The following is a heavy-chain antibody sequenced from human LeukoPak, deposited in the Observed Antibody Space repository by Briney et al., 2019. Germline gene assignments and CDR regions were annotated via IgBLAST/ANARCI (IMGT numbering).Heavy chain of an antibody. CDR2: IYNSGST. J-gene: IGHJ4*02. V-gene: IGHV4-39*01. CDR3: ARHVASYDFDF. D-gene: IGHD2-21*01. Sequence: SETLSLTCSVSGGSISNDNYSWGWIRQPPGKGLEWIGSIYNSGSTYYNPSLKSRVTVSVDRPKNHFSLKLNSVTAADTAVYYCARHVASYDFDFWGQGILVTVSS. CDR1: GGSISNDNYS.